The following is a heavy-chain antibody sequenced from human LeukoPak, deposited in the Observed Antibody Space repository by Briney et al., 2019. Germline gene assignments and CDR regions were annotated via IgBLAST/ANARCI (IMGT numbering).Heavy chain of an antibody. CDR3: AREQHYYDSSGYFYYMDV. Sequence: GGSLRLSCAASGFTFSSYWMSWVRLAPGKGLEWVANIKQDGSEKYYVDSVKGRFTISRDNAKNSLYLQMNSLRAEDTAVYYCAREQHYYDSSGYFYYMDVWGKGTTVTVSS. J-gene: IGHJ6*03. CDR2: IKQDGSEK. V-gene: IGHV3-7*01. CDR1: GFTFSSYW. D-gene: IGHD3-22*01.